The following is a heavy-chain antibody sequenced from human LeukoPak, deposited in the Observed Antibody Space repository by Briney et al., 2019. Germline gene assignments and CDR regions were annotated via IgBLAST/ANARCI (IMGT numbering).Heavy chain of an antibody. CDR3: ARRFRPSRLWFDDDAYYFDY. Sequence: GESLKISCKGSGYSFTSYWIGWVRQMPGKGLDWMGIIYPGDSDTRYSPSFQDQVTISADKSISTAYLQWSSLKASDTAMYYCARRFRPSRLWFDDDAYYFDYRGQGTLVTVSS. V-gene: IGHV5-51*01. CDR1: GYSFTSYW. D-gene: IGHD3-10*01. CDR2: IYPGDSDT. J-gene: IGHJ4*02.